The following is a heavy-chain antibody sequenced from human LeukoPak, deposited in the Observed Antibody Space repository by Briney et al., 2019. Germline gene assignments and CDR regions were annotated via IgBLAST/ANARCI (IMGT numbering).Heavy chain of an antibody. CDR1: GFTFSVYD. D-gene: IGHD1-20*01. CDR2: IGGDGNSI. Sequence: GGSLRLSCAASGFTFSVYDMSWIRQAPGKGLEWISYIGGDGNSINYADSVKGRFTISKDNAKNSLYLQMNSLRVEDTAVYYCVPLNWNPPGDFDRWGQGTLVTVSS. V-gene: IGHV3-11*04. J-gene: IGHJ4*02. CDR3: VPLNWNPPGDFDR.